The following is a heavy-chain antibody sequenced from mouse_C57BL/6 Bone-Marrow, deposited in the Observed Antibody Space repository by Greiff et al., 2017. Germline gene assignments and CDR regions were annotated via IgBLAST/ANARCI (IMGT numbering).Heavy chain of an antibody. J-gene: IGHJ4*01. D-gene: IGHD2-4*01. CDR3: AREDMITTRDYYAMDY. CDR2: ISNGGGST. V-gene: IGHV5-12*01. CDR1: GFTFSDYY. Sequence: EVKLMASGGGLVQPGGSLKLSCAASGFTFSDYYMSWVRQTPEKRLEWVAYISNGGGSTYYPDTVKGRFTISRDNAKNTLYLQMSRLKSEDTAMYYCAREDMITTRDYYAMDYWGQGTSVTVSS.